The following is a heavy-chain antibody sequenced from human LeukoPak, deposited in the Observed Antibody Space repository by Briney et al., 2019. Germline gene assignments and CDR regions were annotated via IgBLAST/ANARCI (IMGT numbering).Heavy chain of an antibody. V-gene: IGHV4-39*07. CDR2: IYYGGST. J-gene: IGHJ3*02. Sequence: PSETLSLTCTVSGGSISSSSYYWGWIRQPPGKGLEWIGSIYYGGSTYYNPSLKSRVTISVDTSKNQFSLKLSSVTAADTAVYYCARDLNYYDSSGYPLQVDAFDIWGQGTMVTVSS. CDR1: GGSISSSSYY. D-gene: IGHD3-22*01. CDR3: ARDLNYYDSSGYPLQVDAFDI.